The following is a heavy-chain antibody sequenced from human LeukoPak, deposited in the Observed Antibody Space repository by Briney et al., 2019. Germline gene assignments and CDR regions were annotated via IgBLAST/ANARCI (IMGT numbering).Heavy chain of an antibody. V-gene: IGHV4-61*02. D-gene: IGHD1-26*01. CDR1: GGSISSGSYY. CDR2: IYTSGST. J-gene: IGHJ6*03. CDR3: TRASKWELLGYYYYYMDV. Sequence: SETLSLTCTVSGGSISSGSYYWSWIRQPAGKGLEWIGRIYTSGSTNYNPSLKSRVTISVDTSKNQFSLKLSSVTAADTAVYYCTRASKWELLGYYYYYMDVWGKGTTVTISS.